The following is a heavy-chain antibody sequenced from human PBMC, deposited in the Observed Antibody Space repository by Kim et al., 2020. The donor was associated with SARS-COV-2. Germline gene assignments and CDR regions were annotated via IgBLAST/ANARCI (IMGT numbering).Heavy chain of an antibody. D-gene: IGHD3-16*01. CDR2: IFSSVRT. V-gene: IGHV3-9*01. J-gene: IGHJ4*02. CDR3: IKDIVAGGADS. CDR1: GFTFDEYA. Sequence: GGSLRLSCAGSGFTFDEYAMHWVRQAPGKGLEWVSGIFSSVRTGYADSMKGRVTISIDNAKNLLYLQINSLTLEDTAFYYCIKDIVAGGADSWGPGTLVTVSS.